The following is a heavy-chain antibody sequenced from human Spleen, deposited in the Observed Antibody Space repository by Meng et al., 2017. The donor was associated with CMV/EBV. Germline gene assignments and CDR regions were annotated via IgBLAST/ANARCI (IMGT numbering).Heavy chain of an antibody. D-gene: IGHD3-22*01. V-gene: IGHV1-8*03. J-gene: IGHJ5*02. CDR3: ARGAYYDSSGYYYH. CDR1: GYTFTSYD. CDR2: MNPNSGNT. Sequence: KASGYTFTSYDINWVRQATGQGLGWMGWMNPNSGNTGYAQKFQGRVTITRNTSISTAYMELSSLRSEDTAVYYCARGAYYDSSGYYYHWGQGTLVTVSS.